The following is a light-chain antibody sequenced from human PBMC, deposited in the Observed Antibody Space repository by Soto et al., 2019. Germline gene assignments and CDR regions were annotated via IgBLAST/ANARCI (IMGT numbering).Light chain of an antibody. Sequence: QSVLTQPASVSGSPGQSITISCTGTSSEVGGYNYVSWYQHHPGKAPKLMIYDVSNRPSGVSNRFSGSKSGNTASLTISGLQAEDEADYYCNSYTSSSTPYVFGTGTKVTVL. V-gene: IGLV2-14*03. J-gene: IGLJ1*01. CDR2: DVS. CDR3: NSYTSSSTPYV. CDR1: SSEVGGYNY.